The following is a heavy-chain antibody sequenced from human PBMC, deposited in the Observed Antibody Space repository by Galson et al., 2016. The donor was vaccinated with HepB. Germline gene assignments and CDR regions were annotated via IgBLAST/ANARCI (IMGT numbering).Heavy chain of an antibody. CDR2: ITPMYATT. V-gene: IGHV1-69*13. CDR3: AEKRDYDFWSGYET. Sequence: SVKVSCKASGGTFRYYVFNWVRQAPGEGLEWMGGITPMYATTNYAQKFQGGVTITADESTSTVYMEMSSLRSEDTAVYYCAEKRDYDFWSGYETWGQGTLVTVAS. CDR1: GGTFRYYV. D-gene: IGHD3-3*01. J-gene: IGHJ4*02.